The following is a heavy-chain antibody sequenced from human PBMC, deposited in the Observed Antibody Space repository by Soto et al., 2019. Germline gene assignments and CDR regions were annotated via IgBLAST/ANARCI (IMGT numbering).Heavy chain of an antibody. Sequence: GGSLRLSCAASGFTFSSYAMSWVRQAPGKGLEWVSAISGSGGSTYYADSVKGRFTISRDNSRNTLYLQMNSLRAEDTAVYYCAKRETSYYYYYMDVWGKGTTVTVSS. D-gene: IGHD1-26*01. CDR3: AKRETSYYYYYMDV. V-gene: IGHV3-23*01. CDR2: ISGSGGST. J-gene: IGHJ6*03. CDR1: GFTFSSYA.